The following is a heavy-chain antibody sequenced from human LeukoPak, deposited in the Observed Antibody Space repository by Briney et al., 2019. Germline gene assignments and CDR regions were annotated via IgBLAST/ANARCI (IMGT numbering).Heavy chain of an antibody. CDR2: IGSSSSYK. Sequence: GGSLRLSCAASRFTFSDYSMNWVRQAPGKGLEWVSSIGSSSSYKYYAASVKGRFTISRDNAKNSLYLQMNSLRAQDTAVYSCVRDHSPQLNRRRFYYGMDVWGQGTTVTVSS. CDR3: VRDHSPQLNRRRFYYGMDV. V-gene: IGHV3-21*01. D-gene: IGHD1-1*01. CDR1: RFTFSDYS. J-gene: IGHJ6*02.